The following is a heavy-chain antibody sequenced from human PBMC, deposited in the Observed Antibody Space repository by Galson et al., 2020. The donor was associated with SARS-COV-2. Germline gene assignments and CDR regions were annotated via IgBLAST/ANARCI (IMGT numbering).Heavy chain of an antibody. Sequence: SQTLSLTCSVSDGPMSSYYWSWIRQPPGKGLEWIGYISYSGNANYNPSLRSRVTISVDLSKNQFSLKVTSVTAADTAVYYCARDPAPLYGDNYYYGMDVWGRGTTVTVSS. V-gene: IGHV4-59*01. CDR1: DGPMSSYY. D-gene: IGHD4-17*01. CDR3: ARDPAPLYGDNYYYGMDV. J-gene: IGHJ6*02. CDR2: ISYSGNA.